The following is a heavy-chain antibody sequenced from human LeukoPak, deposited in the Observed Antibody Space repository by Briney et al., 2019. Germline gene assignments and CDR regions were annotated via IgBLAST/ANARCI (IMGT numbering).Heavy chain of an antibody. V-gene: IGHV4-4*07. Sequence: PSETLSLTCTVSGGSISSYYWSWIRQPAGKGLEWIGRIYTSGSTNYNPSLKGRVTMSVDTSKNQFSLKLSSVTAADTAVYYCAREMTTVTYYAFDIWGQGTMVTVSS. CDR1: GGSISSYY. CDR2: IYTSGST. D-gene: IGHD4-17*01. CDR3: AREMTTVTYYAFDI. J-gene: IGHJ3*02.